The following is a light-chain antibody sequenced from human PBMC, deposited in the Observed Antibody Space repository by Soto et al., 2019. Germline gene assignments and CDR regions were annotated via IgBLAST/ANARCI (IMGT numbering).Light chain of an antibody. Sequence: EILMTQSPSTLSVSAGERATLSCRASQSVSSSYLAWYQQKPGQAPRLLIYGASTRATGIPPRFSGSGSGTEFTLTISSLQSEDLALYYCQQYISSPRTFGQGTRLEIK. V-gene: IGKV3-15*01. CDR2: GAS. J-gene: IGKJ5*01. CDR3: QQYISSPRT. CDR1: QSVSSSY.